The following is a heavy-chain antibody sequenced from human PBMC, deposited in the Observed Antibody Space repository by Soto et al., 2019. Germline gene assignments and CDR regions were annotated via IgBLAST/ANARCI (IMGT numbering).Heavy chain of an antibody. D-gene: IGHD6-13*01. CDR1: GYTFSNFW. Sequence: GESLKISSQCSGYTFSNFWIAWVRQLPGKGLEWMGIIYPGDYETRYSPSFHGKVTISTDRSIGTAYLQWSSLEASDSAFYFCARSPRSSPYFDYWGQGXLVTVYS. V-gene: IGHV5-51*01. J-gene: IGHJ4*02. CDR3: ARSPRSSPYFDY. CDR2: IYPGDYET.